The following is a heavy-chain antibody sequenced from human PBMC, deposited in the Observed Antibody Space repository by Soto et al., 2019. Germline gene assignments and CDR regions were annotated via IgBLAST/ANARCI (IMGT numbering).Heavy chain of an antibody. V-gene: IGHV3-48*02. CDR2: ISSSSSTI. Sequence: GGLLRLCCAAAGGTFSSYGVNWVRQAPGKGLEWVSYISSSSSTIYYADSVKGRFTISRDNAKNSLYLQMNSLRDEDTAVYYCARDSDSSGYYLKSTYFDYWGRGTLVTVSS. D-gene: IGHD3-22*01. CDR3: ARDSDSSGYYLKSTYFDY. J-gene: IGHJ4*02. CDR1: GGTFSSYG.